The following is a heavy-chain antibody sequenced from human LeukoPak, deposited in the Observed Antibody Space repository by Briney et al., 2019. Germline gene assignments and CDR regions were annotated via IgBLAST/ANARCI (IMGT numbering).Heavy chain of an antibody. CDR3: AKADYYDILTGYYPQPFDY. J-gene: IGHJ4*02. CDR2: ISGSGGST. Sequence: PGGSLRLSCAASGFTFSSYAMSWVRQAPGKGLEWVSAISGSGGSTYYADSVKGRFTISRDNSKNTLYLQMNSLRAEDTAVYYCAKADYYDILTGYYPQPFDYWGQGTLVTVSS. CDR1: GFTFSSYA. D-gene: IGHD3-9*01. V-gene: IGHV3-23*01.